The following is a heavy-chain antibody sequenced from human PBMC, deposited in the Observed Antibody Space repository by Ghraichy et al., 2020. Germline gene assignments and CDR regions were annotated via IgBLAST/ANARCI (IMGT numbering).Heavy chain of an antibody. CDR3: VRDVYQAAGHHVGGDH. D-gene: IGHD6-13*01. Sequence: ASVKVSCKASGYTFTSYGISWVRQAPGQGLEWMGWISAYNGNIKYAQKFQGRVTMTTDTSTNTAYMDLRSLRSDDTAVYYCVRDVYQAAGHHVGGDHWGQGTLVTVPS. V-gene: IGHV1-18*01. CDR1: GYTFTSYG. J-gene: IGHJ4*02. CDR2: ISAYNGNI.